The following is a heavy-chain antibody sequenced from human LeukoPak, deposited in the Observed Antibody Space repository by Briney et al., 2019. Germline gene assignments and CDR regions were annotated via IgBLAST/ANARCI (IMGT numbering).Heavy chain of an antibody. CDR3: ARALKYYGSGSYSRYYYYYMDV. CDR2: INHSGST. Sequence: SETLSLTCAVCGGSFSGYYWSWIRQPPGKGLEWIGEINHSGSTNYNPSLKSRVTISVDTSKNQFSLKLSSVTAADTAVYYCARALKYYGSGSYSRYYYYYMDVWGKGTTVTISS. V-gene: IGHV4-34*01. D-gene: IGHD3-10*01. J-gene: IGHJ6*03. CDR1: GGSFSGYY.